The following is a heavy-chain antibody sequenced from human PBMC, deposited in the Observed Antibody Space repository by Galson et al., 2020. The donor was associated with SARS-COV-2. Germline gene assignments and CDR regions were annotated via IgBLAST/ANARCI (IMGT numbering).Heavy chain of an antibody. V-gene: IGHV4-59*01. Sequence: SQTLSLTCTVSGGSISSYYWSWIRQPPGKGLEWIGYIYYSGSTNYNPSLKSRVTISVDTSKNQFSLKLSSVTAADTAVYYCARVTTYYYDSSGYFAGLAFDYWGQGTLVTVSS. D-gene: IGHD3-22*01. CDR2: IYYSGST. CDR1: GGSISSYY. J-gene: IGHJ4*02. CDR3: ARVTTYYYDSSGYFAGLAFDY.